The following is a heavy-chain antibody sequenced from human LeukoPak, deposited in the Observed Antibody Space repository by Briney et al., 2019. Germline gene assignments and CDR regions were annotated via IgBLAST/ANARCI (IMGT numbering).Heavy chain of an antibody. V-gene: IGHV3-30*18. CDR2: ISYDGSNK. J-gene: IGHJ4*02. D-gene: IGHD5-12*01. CDR1: GFTFISYG. CDR3: AKDAVATAYYFDY. Sequence: PGRSLRLSCAASGFTFISYGMHWVRQAPGKGLEWAAVISYDGSNKYYADSVKGRFTISRDNSKNTLYLRMNSLRAEDTAVYYCAKDAVATAYYFDYWGQGTLVTVSS.